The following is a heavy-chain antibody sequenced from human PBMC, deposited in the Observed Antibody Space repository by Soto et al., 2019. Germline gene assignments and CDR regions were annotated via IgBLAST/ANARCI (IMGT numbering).Heavy chain of an antibody. CDR1: GFTFDDYA. CDR2: ISWGGGST. CDR3: AKGGQSAWEIRGYFDY. J-gene: IGHJ4*02. D-gene: IGHD1-26*01. Sequence: EVQLVESGGVVVQPGGSLRLSCAASGFTFDDYAMHWVRQAPGKGLEWVSLISWGGGSTYYADSVKGRFTISRDNSKRSLYLQMNSLRTEDTALYYCAKGGQSAWEIRGYFDYWGQGTLFTVSS. V-gene: IGHV3-43D*04.